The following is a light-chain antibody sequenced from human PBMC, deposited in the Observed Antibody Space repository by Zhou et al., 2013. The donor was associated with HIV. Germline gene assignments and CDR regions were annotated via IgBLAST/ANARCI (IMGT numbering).Light chain of an antibody. CDR1: QSINSY. CDR2: AAS. Sequence: DIQMTQSPSSLSASVGDRVTITCRASQSINSYLNWYQQKPGTAPKLLIYAASTLQSGVPSRFSGSGSGTDFTLTISSLQPEDVATYYCQKYNSAPLTFGGGTKVEIK. V-gene: IGKV1-27*01. J-gene: IGKJ4*01. CDR3: QKYNSAPLT.